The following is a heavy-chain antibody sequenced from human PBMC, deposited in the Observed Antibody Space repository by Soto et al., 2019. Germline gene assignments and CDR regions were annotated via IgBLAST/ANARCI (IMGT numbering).Heavy chain of an antibody. CDR3: ANRFVIVPAVLGRNYHSGMAV. V-gene: IGHV3-23*01. D-gene: IGHD2-2*01. CDR2: ISGSGGST. J-gene: IGHJ6*02. CDR1: RFRVSSYC. Sequence: HACCLGICIAASRFRVSSYCMSWVRKAPGKGLEWVSSISGSGGSTYYADSVKGRFTIFRDNSRNTVHMQMNSLRADDTAVYYCANRFVIVPAVLGRNYHSGMAVWGQGTTVPVSS.